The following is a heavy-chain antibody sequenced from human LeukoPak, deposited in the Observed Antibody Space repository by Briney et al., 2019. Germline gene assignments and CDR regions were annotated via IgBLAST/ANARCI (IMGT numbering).Heavy chain of an antibody. D-gene: IGHD1-20*01. CDR1: GYSFTSHW. CDR2: IYPGDSVT. CDR3: ARHDGYDWNDVGH. V-gene: IGHV5-51*01. J-gene: IGHJ4*02. Sequence: PGESLKISCQGTGYSFTSHWIGWVRQMPGKGLEWMGIIYPGDSVTRYSPSFQGQVTISVDKSINTAYLQWSSLKASDTAMYYCARHDGYDWNDVGHWGQGTLVTVSS.